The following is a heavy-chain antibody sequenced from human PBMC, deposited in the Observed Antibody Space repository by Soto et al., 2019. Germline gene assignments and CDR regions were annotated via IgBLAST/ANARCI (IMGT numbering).Heavy chain of an antibody. J-gene: IGHJ4*01. V-gene: IGHV1-2*04. D-gene: IGHD4-4*01. CDR2: INPDGGGT. Sequence: ASVKVSCKASGYIFTGYYMHWVRQAPGQGLAWMGCINPDGGGTNFAQKFQGWVTMTRDTSMTTVYMELSRLKSGDTAVYYCAGAGGNDYRNLKWFRTRGQETLVTVSS. CDR1: GYIFTGYY. CDR3: AGAGGNDYRNLKWFRT.